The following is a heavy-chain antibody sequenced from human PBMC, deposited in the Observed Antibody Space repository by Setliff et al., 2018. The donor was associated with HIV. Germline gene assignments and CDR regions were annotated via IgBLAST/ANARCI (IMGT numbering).Heavy chain of an antibody. J-gene: IGHJ3*01. CDR1: GGSISSHY. D-gene: IGHD3-3*01. V-gene: IGHV4-59*08. Sequence: PSETLSPTCTVSGGSISSHYWSWIRQPPGKGLEWIGSIYYSGSTNYNPSLKSRVTISVDTSKNQFSLRLTSVTAADTAVYYCARPLTTSYNFWGDAFAFWGQGAMVTVSS. CDR2: IYYSGST. CDR3: ARPLTTSYNFWGDAFAF.